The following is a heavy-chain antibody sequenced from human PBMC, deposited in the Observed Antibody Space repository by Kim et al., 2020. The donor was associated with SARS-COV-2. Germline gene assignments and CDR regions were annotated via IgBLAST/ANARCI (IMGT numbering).Heavy chain of an antibody. CDR3: AGAGYCSGGSCNDYYYYGMDV. V-gene: IGHV4-59*13. D-gene: IGHD2-15*01. Sequence: SETLSLTCTVSGGSISSYYWSWIRQPPGKGLEWIGYIYYSGSTNYNPSLKSRVTISVDTSKNQFSLKLSSVTAADTAVYYCAGAGYCSGGSCNDYYYYGMDVWSQATTVTVSS. CDR2: IYYSGST. J-gene: IGHJ6*02. CDR1: GGSISSYY.